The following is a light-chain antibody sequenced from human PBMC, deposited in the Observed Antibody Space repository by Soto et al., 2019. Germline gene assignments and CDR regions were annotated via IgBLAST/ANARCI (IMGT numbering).Light chain of an antibody. V-gene: IGKV3-20*01. CDR1: QSVNSNY. Sequence: EIVLTQSPATLSLSPGERATLSCRASQSVNSNYVAWYQHKPGQGPRLLFYGATHRATGIPDRISGSGSGTDFTLTLSSLEPEDFPVYYGQQYGNSPQTFGQGTKVESK. J-gene: IGKJ1*01. CDR3: QQYGNSPQT. CDR2: GAT.